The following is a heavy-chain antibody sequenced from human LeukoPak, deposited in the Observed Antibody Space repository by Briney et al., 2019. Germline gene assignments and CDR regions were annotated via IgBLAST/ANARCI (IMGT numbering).Heavy chain of an antibody. D-gene: IGHD3-10*01. CDR3: ARLTAMVRGPTVGWFDP. CDR2: IYYSGST. J-gene: IGHJ5*02. CDR1: GGSISSSSYY. V-gene: IGHV4-39*01. Sequence: PSETLSLTCTVSGGSISSSSYYWGWIRQPPGKGLEWIGSIYYSGSTYYNPSLKSRVTISVDTSKNQFSLKLSSVTAADTAVYYCARLTAMVRGPTVGWFDPSGQGTLVTVSS.